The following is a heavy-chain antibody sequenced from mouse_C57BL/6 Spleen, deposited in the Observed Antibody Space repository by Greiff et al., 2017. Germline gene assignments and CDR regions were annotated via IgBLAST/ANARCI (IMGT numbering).Heavy chain of an antibody. V-gene: IGHV1-64*01. Sequence: QVQLQQPGAELVKPGASVKMSCKASGYTFTSYWITWVKQRPGQGLEWIGMIHPNSGSTNYNEKFKSKATLTVDKSSSTAYMQLSSLTSEDSAVYYCARWYAYAMDYWGQGTSVTVSS. D-gene: IGHD2-14*01. J-gene: IGHJ4*01. CDR3: ARWYAYAMDY. CDR2: IHPNSGST. CDR1: GYTFTSYW.